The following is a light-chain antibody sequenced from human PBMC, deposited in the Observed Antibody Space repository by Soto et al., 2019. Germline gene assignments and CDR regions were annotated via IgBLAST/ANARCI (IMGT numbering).Light chain of an antibody. V-gene: IGKV3-20*01. Sequence: EIVLTQSPGTLYLSPGERATLSCRASQSVSSSCYLAWYQQKPGQAPRLLIYGASSRATGIPDRFSGSGSATDFTLTISRLEPEDFAVYYCRQYGSSPSYTFGQGTKLELK. J-gene: IGKJ2*01. CDR1: QSVSSSCY. CDR2: GAS. CDR3: RQYGSSPSYT.